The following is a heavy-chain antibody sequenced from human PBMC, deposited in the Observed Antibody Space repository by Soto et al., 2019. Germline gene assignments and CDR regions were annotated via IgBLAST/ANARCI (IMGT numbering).Heavy chain of an antibody. J-gene: IGHJ6*02. V-gene: IGHV4-39*01. CDR2: IYYSGST. CDR1: GRSISSSSYY. D-gene: IGHD1-26*01. CDR3: ARHLSGSYHPEYYYGMDV. Sequence: SDTLSLTCTVSGRSISSSSYYWGGIRQPPGKGLEWIGSIYYSGSTYYNPSLKSRVTISVDTSKNQFFLKLSSVTAADTAVYYCARHLSGSYHPEYYYGMDVWGQGTTVTVSS.